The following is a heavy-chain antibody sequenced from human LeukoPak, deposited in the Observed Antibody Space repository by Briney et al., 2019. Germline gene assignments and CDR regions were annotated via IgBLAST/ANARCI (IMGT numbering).Heavy chain of an antibody. Sequence: PGGSLRLSCAVSGITLSNYGMSWVRQAPGKGLEWVSYISGSGSTVYYAASVRGRFTISRDNAKNSLFLQMNSLRAEDTAVYYCARDRGNSDPGDWFDSWGQGTLVTVSS. CDR3: ARDRGNSDPGDWFDS. V-gene: IGHV3-11*01. J-gene: IGHJ5*01. D-gene: IGHD4-23*01. CDR2: ISGSGSTV. CDR1: GITLSNYG.